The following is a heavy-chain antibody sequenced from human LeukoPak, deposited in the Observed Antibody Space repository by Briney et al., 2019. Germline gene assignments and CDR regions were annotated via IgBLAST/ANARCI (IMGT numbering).Heavy chain of an antibody. CDR1: GYTFTSYA. Sequence: ASVKVSCKASGYTFTSYAISWVRQAPGQGLEWMGWISAYNGNTNYAQKLQGRVTMTTDTSTSTAYMELRSLRSDDTAVYYCARDSTTFFYYYYYMDVWGKGTTVTVSS. J-gene: IGHJ6*03. CDR3: ARDSTTFFYYYYYMDV. D-gene: IGHD1-1*01. V-gene: IGHV1-18*01. CDR2: ISAYNGNT.